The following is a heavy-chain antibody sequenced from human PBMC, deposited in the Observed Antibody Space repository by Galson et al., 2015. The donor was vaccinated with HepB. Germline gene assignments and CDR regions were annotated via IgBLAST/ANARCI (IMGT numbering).Heavy chain of an antibody. Sequence: SLRLSCAASGFTFSTYGMHWVRQAPGKGLEWVAVISYDENNEYYSDSVKGRFTISRDNSKNTLYLQMNSLRAEEPAVYYCAKDGGLPYCSSTFCPKQYGIDSWGQGTLVTVSS. CDR3: AKDGGLPYCSSTFCPKQYGIDS. J-gene: IGHJ5*01. D-gene: IGHD2-2*01. CDR2: ISYDENNE. V-gene: IGHV3-30*18. CDR1: GFTFSTYG.